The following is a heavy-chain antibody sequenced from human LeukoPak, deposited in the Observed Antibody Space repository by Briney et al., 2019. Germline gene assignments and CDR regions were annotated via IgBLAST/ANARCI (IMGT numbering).Heavy chain of an antibody. J-gene: IGHJ3*02. CDR1: GFTFGTSW. CDR2: LNEDGRDE. D-gene: IGHD3-16*01. CDR3: ARDPAWGSVDI. V-gene: IGHV3-7*01. Sequence: GGSLRLSCVPSGFTFGTSWMSWVRKTPGKGLEWVALLNEDGRDERYVDSVKGRFTVSRDNAKNLVSLQLNSLRVEDTGVYYCARDPAWGSVDIWGQGTMVTVSS.